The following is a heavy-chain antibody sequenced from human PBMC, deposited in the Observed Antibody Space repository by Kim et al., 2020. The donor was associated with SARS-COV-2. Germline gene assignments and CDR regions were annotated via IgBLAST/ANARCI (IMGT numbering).Heavy chain of an antibody. Sequence: YHADPVRGRLTSARDNDKNSLFLQMTSLRAEDTAVYYCARGPNYSPFDYWGQGTLVTVSS. D-gene: IGHD4-4*01. CDR3: ARGPNYSPFDY. J-gene: IGHJ4*02. V-gene: IGHV3-48*03.